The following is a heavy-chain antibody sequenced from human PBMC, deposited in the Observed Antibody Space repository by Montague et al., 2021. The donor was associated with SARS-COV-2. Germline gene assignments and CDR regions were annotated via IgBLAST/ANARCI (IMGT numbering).Heavy chain of an antibody. CDR3: ANFYSGSYNY. V-gene: IGHV4-39*01. J-gene: IGHJ4*01. CDR2: IYHTGST. Sequence: SETLSLTCTVSRGSLRLTSYHWGWLRQPPGKRQERIGSIYHTGSTYYDPSLESRVTMSVDNSKNQFSLMLTSVTAADTAVYYCANFYSGSYNYWGHGSLVTVSS. CDR1: RGSLRLTSYH. D-gene: IGHD1-26*01.